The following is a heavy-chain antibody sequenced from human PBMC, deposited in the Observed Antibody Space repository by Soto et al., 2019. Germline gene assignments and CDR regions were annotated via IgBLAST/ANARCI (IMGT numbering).Heavy chain of an antibody. CDR2: ISGTGRTI. V-gene: IGHV3-11*01. Sequence: QVQLVESGGGLVKPGGSLRLSCAASGFSFGDYYMSWIRQAPGRGLEWISYISGTGRTIDYANSCKGRCTISRDNADKSLYLRMNSLGAEDTAIYYCARAPSAHDSFDLWGQGTLVTVSS. D-gene: IGHD5-12*01. CDR1: GFSFGDYY. CDR3: ARAPSAHDSFDL. J-gene: IGHJ5*02.